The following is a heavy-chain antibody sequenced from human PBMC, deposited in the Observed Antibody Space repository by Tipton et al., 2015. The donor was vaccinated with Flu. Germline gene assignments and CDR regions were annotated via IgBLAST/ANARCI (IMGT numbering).Heavy chain of an antibody. CDR1: GDSIRSSNYY. CDR2: IYYSGST. CDR3: AREVGASYFDY. V-gene: IGHV4-61*01. Sequence: TLSLTCGVSGDSIRSSNYYWGWIRQPPGKGLEWIGYIYYSGSTNYNPSLKSRVTISVDTSKNQFSLKLSSVTAADTAVYYCAREVGASYFDYWGQGTLVTVSS. D-gene: IGHD1-26*01. J-gene: IGHJ4*02.